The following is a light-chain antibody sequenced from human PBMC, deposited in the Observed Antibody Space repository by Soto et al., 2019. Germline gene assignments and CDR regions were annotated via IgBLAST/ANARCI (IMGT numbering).Light chain of an antibody. V-gene: IGKV4-1*01. J-gene: IGKJ4*02. Sequence: DIVMTHSPDSLAVSLGERATINCKPSQSVFYNSNNKHYLAWYQHKPGQPPRLLIYCASTPESGVPDRFSGSGSGKDCTLAISSLQPEDVAVYDCENEYSTPLTFGGGTKVEIK. CDR3: ENEYSTPLT. CDR2: CAS. CDR1: QSVFYNSNNKHY.